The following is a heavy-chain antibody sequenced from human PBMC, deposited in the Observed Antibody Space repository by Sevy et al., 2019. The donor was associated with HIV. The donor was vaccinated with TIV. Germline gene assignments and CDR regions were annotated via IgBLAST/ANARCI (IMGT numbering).Heavy chain of an antibody. Sequence: ASVKVSCKASGYSFTAYYIHWVRQAPGQGLEWMGWINPNSDGTNYAQKFQGRVTMTSDASLNTASLELTRLRSDDTAVYYCTRDRMIFGSGPLDSWGQGTLVTVSS. J-gene: IGHJ4*02. CDR2: INPNSDGT. V-gene: IGHV1-2*02. D-gene: IGHD2-15*01. CDR3: TRDRMIFGSGPLDS. CDR1: GYSFTAYY.